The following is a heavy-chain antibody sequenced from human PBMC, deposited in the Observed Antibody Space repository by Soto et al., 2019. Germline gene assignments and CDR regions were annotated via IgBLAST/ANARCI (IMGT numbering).Heavy chain of an antibody. J-gene: IGHJ3*02. V-gene: IGHV3-9*01. CDR2: ISWNSGSI. Sequence: GGSLRLSCAASGFTFDDYAMHWVRQAPGKGLEWVSGISWNSGSIGYADSVKGRFTIPRDNAKNSLYLQMNSLRAEDTALYYCSKDMRTSPVVVAAFDAFDIWGQGTMVTVSS. CDR3: SKDMRTSPVVVAAFDAFDI. D-gene: IGHD2-15*01. CDR1: GFTFDDYA.